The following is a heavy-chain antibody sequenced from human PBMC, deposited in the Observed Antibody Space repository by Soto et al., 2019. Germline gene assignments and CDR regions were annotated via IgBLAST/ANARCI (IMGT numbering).Heavy chain of an antibody. CDR2: ISSSSSYI. V-gene: IGHV3-21*01. J-gene: IGHJ4*02. D-gene: IGHD2-2*01. CDR3: ASFCSSTSCYTFDY. CDR1: GFTFSSHS. Sequence: VGSLRLSCAASGFTFSSHSMNWVRQAKGKGLEWVSSISSSSSYIYYADSVKGRFTISRDNAKNSLYLKMNSLRAEDTVFYYCASFCSSTSCYTFDYWGQGTLVTVSS.